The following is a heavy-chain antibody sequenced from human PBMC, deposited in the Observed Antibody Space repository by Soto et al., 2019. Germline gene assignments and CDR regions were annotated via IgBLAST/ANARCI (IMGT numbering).Heavy chain of an antibody. CDR1: GYRLSIYG. CDR2: INPTDSSI. D-gene: IGHD4-17*01. CDR3: ARLLRWQDI. V-gene: IGHV5-10-1*01. Sequence: XESLKILWHSSGYRLSIYGISLVRQMPGKGLEWMGRINPTDSSIDYSPSFQGHVTISADKSIDTAYLQWSSLKASDTAVYYCARLLRWQDIWGQGTLVTVSS. J-gene: IGHJ4*02.